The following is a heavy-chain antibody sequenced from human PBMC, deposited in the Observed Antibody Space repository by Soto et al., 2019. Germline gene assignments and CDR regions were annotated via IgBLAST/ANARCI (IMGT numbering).Heavy chain of an antibody. Sequence: QVQLVQSGAEVKKPGASVKVSCKTSGYTFTNYGISWVRQAPGQGLEWMGWVSGYNGNTNCAQKLWGRVTMTTDPTRSTGYLDLRTRRSDDMAVFYCARDEGSHGFDSWGQGTLVTVSS. CDR3: ARDEGSHGFDS. CDR2: VSGYNGNT. V-gene: IGHV1-18*03. J-gene: IGHJ4*02. CDR1: GYTFTNYG. D-gene: IGHD6-19*01.